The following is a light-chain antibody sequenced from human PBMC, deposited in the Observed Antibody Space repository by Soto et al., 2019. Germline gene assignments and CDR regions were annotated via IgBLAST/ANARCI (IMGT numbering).Light chain of an antibody. CDR2: DVT. Sequence: QSALTQPASVSGSPGQSITISCTGTSSDVGGYNYVSWYQQHPGKAPKVLIYDVTNRPSGVSNRFSGSKSGNTASLTISGLQVDEEADYYCSSYTSSSTRVVFGGGTKLTVL. CDR3: SSYTSSSTRVV. J-gene: IGLJ2*01. V-gene: IGLV2-14*01. CDR1: SSDVGGYNY.